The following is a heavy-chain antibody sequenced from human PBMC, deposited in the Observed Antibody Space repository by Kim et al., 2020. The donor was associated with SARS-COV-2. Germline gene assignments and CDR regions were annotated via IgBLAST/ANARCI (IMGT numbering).Heavy chain of an antibody. CDR3: AKGAYGGYVRRDYFDY. J-gene: IGHJ4*02. V-gene: IGHV3-23*01. CDR1: GFTFSGYA. Sequence: GGSLRLSCAASGFTFSGYAMSWVRRAPGMGLEWVSAISWGGGNIYYADSVKGRFTISRDNAKNTLFLQMNSLRAEDTAVYYCAKGAYGGYVRRDYFDYWGQGTLVTVSS. D-gene: IGHD5-12*01. CDR2: ISWGGGNI.